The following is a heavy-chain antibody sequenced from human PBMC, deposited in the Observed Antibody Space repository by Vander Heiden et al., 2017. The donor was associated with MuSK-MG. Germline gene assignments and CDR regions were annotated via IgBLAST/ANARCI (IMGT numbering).Heavy chain of an antibody. CDR1: GGTCRSYA. J-gene: IGHJ4*02. D-gene: IGHD3-22*01. CDR2: IIPIFGTA. CDR3: ARGGYYDSSGYPVY. Sequence: QAQLVQSGAVVKKPGSSEKLACKASGGTCRSYAISWVRQAPGQGLEWMGGIIPIFGTANYAQKVQGRGTITADESTSTAYMELSSLRSEDTAVYYCARGGYYDSSGYPVYWGQGTLVTVSS. V-gene: IGHV1-69*01.